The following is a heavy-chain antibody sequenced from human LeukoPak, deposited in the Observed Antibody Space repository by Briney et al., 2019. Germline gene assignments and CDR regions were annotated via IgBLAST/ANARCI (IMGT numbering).Heavy chain of an antibody. Sequence: PGGSLRLSCAASGFTFSSYSMNWVRQAPGKGLEWVSSISSSSSYIYYADSVKSRFTISRDNAKNSLYLQMNSLRAEDTAVYYCARDGSDLRSGWYWFDPWGQGTLVTVSS. CDR1: GFTFSSYS. CDR3: ARDGSDLRSGWYWFDP. CDR2: ISSSSSYI. V-gene: IGHV3-21*01. J-gene: IGHJ5*02. D-gene: IGHD6-19*01.